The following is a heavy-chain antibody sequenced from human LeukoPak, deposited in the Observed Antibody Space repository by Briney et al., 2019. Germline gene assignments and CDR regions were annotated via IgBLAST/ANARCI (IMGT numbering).Heavy chain of an antibody. Sequence: GGSLRLSCAASGFTFSSYSMNWVRQAPGKGLEWVSSISSSSSYIYYADSVKGRFTISRDNAKNSLYLQMNSLRAEDTAVYYCAREGGFDWFDPWGQGTLVTVSS. J-gene: IGHJ5*02. V-gene: IGHV3-21*01. CDR2: ISSSSSYI. D-gene: IGHD3-16*01. CDR3: AREGGFDWFDP. CDR1: GFTFSSYS.